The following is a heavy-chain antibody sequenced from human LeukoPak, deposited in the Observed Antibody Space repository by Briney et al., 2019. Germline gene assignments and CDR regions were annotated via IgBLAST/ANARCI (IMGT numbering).Heavy chain of an antibody. CDR3: AVTTEKMNYYYYYGMDV. D-gene: IGHD4-17*01. V-gene: IGHV3-30-3*01. J-gene: IGHJ6*02. CDR1: GFTFSSYA. Sequence: PGRSLRLSCAASGFTFSSYAMHWVRQAPGKGLEWVAVISYDGSNKYYADSVKGRFTISRDNSKNTLYLQMNSLRAEDTAVYYCAVTTEKMNYYYYYGMDVWGQGTTVTVSS. CDR2: ISYDGSNK.